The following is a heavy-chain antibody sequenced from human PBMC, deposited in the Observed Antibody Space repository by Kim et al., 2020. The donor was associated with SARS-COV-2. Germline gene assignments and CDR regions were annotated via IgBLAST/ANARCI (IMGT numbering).Heavy chain of an antibody. V-gene: IGHV1-46*01. Sequence: ASVKVSCKASGYTFTSYYMHWVRQAPGQGLEWMGIINPSGGSTSYAQKFQGRVTMTRDTSTSTVYMELSSLRSEDTAVYYCARDYGLGELRLPWYYFDYWGQGTLVTVSS. CDR2: INPSGGST. J-gene: IGHJ4*02. D-gene: IGHD1-7*01. CDR1: GYTFTSYY. CDR3: ARDYGLGELRLPWYYFDY.